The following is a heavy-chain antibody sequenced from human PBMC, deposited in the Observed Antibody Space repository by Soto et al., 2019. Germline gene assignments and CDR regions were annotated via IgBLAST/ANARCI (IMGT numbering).Heavy chain of an antibody. Sequence: ASVKVSCKGLGYTFTSYGISWVRQAPGQGLEWMGWIRPNDGHTNYAQKFQDRVTMTRDTSTTTVYMDLRSLGSADTAVYYCAIIGSGDYSDFDYWGQGTLVTVSS. CDR3: AIIGSGDYSDFDY. J-gene: IGHJ4*02. CDR1: GYTFTSYG. D-gene: IGHD4-4*01. CDR2: IRPNDGHT. V-gene: IGHV1-18*01.